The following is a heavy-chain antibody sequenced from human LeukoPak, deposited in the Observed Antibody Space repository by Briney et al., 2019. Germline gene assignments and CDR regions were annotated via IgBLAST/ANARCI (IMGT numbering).Heavy chain of an antibody. Sequence: LRASVTVSCKGSGYTFTNYAMHWVRQAPGQRLEWMGWINAGNGNTKYSQKFQDRVTITRDTSASTAYMELSSLRSEDTAVYYCARDLGSCSSTSCSDWFDHWGQGTLVTVSS. CDR1: GYTFTNYA. V-gene: IGHV1-3*01. CDR2: INAGNGNT. CDR3: ARDLGSCSSTSCSDWFDH. D-gene: IGHD2-2*01. J-gene: IGHJ5*02.